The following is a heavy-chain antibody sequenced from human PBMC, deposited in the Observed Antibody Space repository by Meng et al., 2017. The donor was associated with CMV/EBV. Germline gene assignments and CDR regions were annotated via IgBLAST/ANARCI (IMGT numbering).Heavy chain of an antibody. J-gene: IGHJ4*02. CDR2: IIPIFGTA. CDR3: ARMPRDGYNYIDY. D-gene: IGHD5-24*01. Sequence: QLVTSGRCGKKPGSSVKDTGKASGRTVSRYAICWVRQAPGQGLKWMGGIIPIFGTANYAQKFQGRITITAEESTSTAYMELISLRSEDTAVYYCARMPRDGYNYIDYGGQGTLVTVSS. CDR1: GRTVSRYA. V-gene: IGHV1-69*12.